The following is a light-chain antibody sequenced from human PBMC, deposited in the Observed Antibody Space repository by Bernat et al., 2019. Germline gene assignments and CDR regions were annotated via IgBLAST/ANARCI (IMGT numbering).Light chain of an antibody. J-gene: IGLJ1*01. Sequence: QSVLTQPPSVSEAPSQRVTISCSGSSSNIGNNAVNWYQQLPGKAPKLLIYYDDLLPSGVSDRFSGSKSGTSASLVISGLQSEDEADYYWAAWDDSLNGCVFGTGTKVTV. CDR3: AAWDDSLNGCV. V-gene: IGLV1-36*01. CDR1: SSNIGNNA. CDR2: YDD.